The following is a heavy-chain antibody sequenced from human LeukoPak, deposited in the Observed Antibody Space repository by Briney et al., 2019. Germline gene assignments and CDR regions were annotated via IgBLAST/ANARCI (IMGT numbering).Heavy chain of an antibody. CDR2: IYYSGST. CDR3: ARAAAIQLWFDY. D-gene: IGHD5-18*01. Sequence: PSETLSLTCTVSGGSVSSGSYNWRWIRQPPGKGLEWIGYIYYSGSTNYNPSLKSRVTISVDTSKNQFSLKLSSVTAADTAVYYCARAAAIQLWFDYWGQGTLVTVSS. CDR1: GGSVSSGSYN. J-gene: IGHJ4*02. V-gene: IGHV4-61*01.